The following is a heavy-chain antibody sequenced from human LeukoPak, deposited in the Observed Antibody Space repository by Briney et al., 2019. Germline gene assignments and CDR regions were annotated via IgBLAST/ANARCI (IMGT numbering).Heavy chain of an antibody. CDR2: INHSGST. CDR1: GGSISSYY. Sequence: PSETLSLTRTVSGGSISSYYWSWIRQPPGKGLEWIGEINHSGSTNYNPSLKSRVTISVDTSKNQFSLKLSSVTAADTAVYYCARGSTMVRGVIGYYYYYMDVWGKGTTVTVSS. D-gene: IGHD3-10*01. J-gene: IGHJ6*03. CDR3: ARGSTMVRGVIGYYYYYMDV. V-gene: IGHV4-34*01.